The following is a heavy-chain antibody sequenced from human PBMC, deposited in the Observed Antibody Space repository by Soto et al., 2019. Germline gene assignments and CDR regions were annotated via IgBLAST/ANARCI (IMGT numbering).Heavy chain of an antibody. J-gene: IGHJ4*02. CDR1: GGTFSSYA. CDR3: ARGGPGIAAAGTDY. D-gene: IGHD6-13*01. CDR2: IIPIFGTA. Sequence: QVQLVQSGAEVKKPGSSVKVSCKASGGTFSSYAISWVRQAPGQGLEWMGGIIPIFGTANYAQKFQGRARNTADKSTSTAYMELSSLRSEDTAVYYCARGGPGIAAAGTDYWGQGTLVTVSS. V-gene: IGHV1-69*06.